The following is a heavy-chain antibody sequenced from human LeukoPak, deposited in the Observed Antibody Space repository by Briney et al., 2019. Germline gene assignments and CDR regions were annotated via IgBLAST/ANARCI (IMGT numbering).Heavy chain of an antibody. CDR2: IYYSGST. Sequence: SETLSLTCTVSGGSISSSSYYWSWIRQPPGKGLEWIGYIYYSGSTNYNPSLKSRVTISVDTSKNQFSLKLSSVTAADTAVYYCARHRSGYSYIYYFDYWGQGTLVTVSS. D-gene: IGHD5-18*01. V-gene: IGHV4-61*05. CDR1: GGSISSSSYY. J-gene: IGHJ4*02. CDR3: ARHRSGYSYIYYFDY.